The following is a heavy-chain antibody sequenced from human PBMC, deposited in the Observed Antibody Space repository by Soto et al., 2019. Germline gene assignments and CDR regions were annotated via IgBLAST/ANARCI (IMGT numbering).Heavy chain of an antibody. CDR1: GYSISSGYC. Sequence: ASETLSLTCAVSGYSISSGYCWGWIRQPPGKGLEWIGNIYHSGSTYYNPSLKSRVTISVDTSKNQFSLKLSSVTAADTAVYYCAAGFEWLDYYYGMDVWGQGTTVTVSS. CDR3: AAGFEWLDYYYGMDV. J-gene: IGHJ6*02. D-gene: IGHD3-3*01. V-gene: IGHV4-38-2*01. CDR2: IYHSGST.